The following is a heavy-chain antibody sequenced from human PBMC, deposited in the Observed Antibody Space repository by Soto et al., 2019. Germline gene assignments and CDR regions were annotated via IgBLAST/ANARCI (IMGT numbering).Heavy chain of an antibody. J-gene: IGHJ6*02. CDR2: INGGTGQT. D-gene: IGHD1-1*01. V-gene: IGHV1-3*01. CDR1: GYTFTTHA. CDR3: ASRKGMEENYYYYGLDI. Sequence: ASVKVSCKASGYTFTTHAMHWVRQAPGQSLEWMGWINGGTGQTKHSQRFQGRVNITRDTSASTAYMELSSLRSEDTAVYYCASRKGMEENYYYYGLDIWGQGTTVTVSS.